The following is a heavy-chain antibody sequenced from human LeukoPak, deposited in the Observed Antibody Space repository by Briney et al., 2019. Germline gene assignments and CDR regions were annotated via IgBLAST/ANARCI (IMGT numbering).Heavy chain of an antibody. V-gene: IGHV3-23*01. CDR2: ISGSGGST. J-gene: IGHJ5*02. Sequence: GGSLRLSCAASGFTFSSYAMSWVRQAPGKGLEWVSAISGSGGSTYYADSVKGRFTISRDNSKNTLYLQMNSLRAEDTAVYYCAKARTYDILTDNWFDPWGQGTLVTVSS. CDR3: AKARTYDILTDNWFDP. D-gene: IGHD3-9*01. CDR1: GFTFSSYA.